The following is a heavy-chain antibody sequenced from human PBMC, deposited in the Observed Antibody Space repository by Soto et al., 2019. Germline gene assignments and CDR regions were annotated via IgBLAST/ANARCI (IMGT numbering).Heavy chain of an antibody. Sequence: GSLRLSCXASGFTFSSYSMNWVRQAPGKGLEWVSYISSSSSTIYYADSVKGRFTISRDNAKNSLYLQMNSLRDEDTAVYYCARQGRYYDSSGYPRNWFDPWGQGTLVTVSS. V-gene: IGHV3-48*02. CDR3: ARQGRYYDSSGYPRNWFDP. CDR1: GFTFSSYS. CDR2: ISSSSSTI. J-gene: IGHJ5*02. D-gene: IGHD3-22*01.